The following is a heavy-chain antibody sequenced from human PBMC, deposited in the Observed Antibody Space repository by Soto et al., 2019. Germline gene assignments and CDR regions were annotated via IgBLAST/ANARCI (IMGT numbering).Heavy chain of an antibody. CDR3: ARAETSAYCGGDCYYYFDY. Sequence: QVQLVQSGAEVKKPGSSVKVSCKASGGTFSSYAISWVRQAPGQGLEWMGGIIPIFGTANYAQKFQGRVTSTADESTSTAYRELSGLRSEDTAVYYCARAETSAYCGGDCYYYFDYWGQGTLVTVSS. J-gene: IGHJ4*02. CDR1: GGTFSSYA. D-gene: IGHD2-21*02. CDR2: IIPIFGTA. V-gene: IGHV1-69*12.